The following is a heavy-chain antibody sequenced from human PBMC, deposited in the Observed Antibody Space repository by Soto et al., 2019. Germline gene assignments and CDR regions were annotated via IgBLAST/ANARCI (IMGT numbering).Heavy chain of an antibody. CDR1: GFIFSNYA. J-gene: IGHJ3*02. CDR2: ISGSGVNT. D-gene: IGHD3-22*01. Sequence: PGGSLRLSCAASGFIFSNYAMSWVRQAPGKGPEWVSSISGSGVNTFYADSVKGRFTISRDNSKNILYLQMNSLRAEDTAVYYCSGYYSYAFDIWGQGTMVTVSS. CDR3: SGYYSYAFDI. V-gene: IGHV3-23*01.